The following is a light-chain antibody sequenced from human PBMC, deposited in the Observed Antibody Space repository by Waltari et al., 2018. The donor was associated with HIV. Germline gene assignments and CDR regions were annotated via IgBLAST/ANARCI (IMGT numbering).Light chain of an antibody. CDR3: GTWDSGLSVVV. V-gene: IGLV1-51*01. CDR1: SSNIGNHY. Sequence: QSVLTQPPSVSAAPRQTVTITCSGTSSNIGNHYVSWYQHLPGTAPQLLIYDNKKRPSGIPDRFSASKSGTSATLDITGLQTGDEADYYCGTWDSGLSVVVFGEGTKLTVL. J-gene: IGLJ2*01. CDR2: DNK.